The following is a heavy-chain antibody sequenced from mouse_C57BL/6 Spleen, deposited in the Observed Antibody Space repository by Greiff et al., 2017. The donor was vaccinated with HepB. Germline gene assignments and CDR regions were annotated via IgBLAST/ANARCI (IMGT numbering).Heavy chain of an antibody. CDR1: GYSFSSYW. V-gene: IGHV1-80*01. D-gene: IGHD1-1*01. Sequence: VQLQQSGAELVKPGASVKISCKASGYSFSSYWMNWVKQRPGKGLEWIGQIYPGDGDTNYNGKFKGKATLTADKSSSTAYMQLSSLTSEDSAVYFCARGTTVVATPAWFAYWGQGTLVTVSA. CDR2: IYPGDGDT. J-gene: IGHJ3*01. CDR3: ARGTTVVATPAWFAY.